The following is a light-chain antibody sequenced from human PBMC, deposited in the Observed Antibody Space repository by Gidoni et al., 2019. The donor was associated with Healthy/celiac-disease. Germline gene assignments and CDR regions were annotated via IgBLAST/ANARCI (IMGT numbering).Light chain of an antibody. CDR3: QQYNNFHVA. V-gene: IGKV3-15*01. Sequence: EIVMTQYPATLSVSPGERATLSCRASQSVSSNLAGYQQNPGQAPRLLILGASTRATGIPARFSGGGSGTEFTLTISSLQSEDFAVYYCQQYNNFHVAFGQGTKVEIK. J-gene: IGKJ1*01. CDR1: QSVSSN. CDR2: GAS.